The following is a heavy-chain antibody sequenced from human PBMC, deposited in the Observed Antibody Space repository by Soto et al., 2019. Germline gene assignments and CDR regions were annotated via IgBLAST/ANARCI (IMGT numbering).Heavy chain of an antibody. D-gene: IGHD6-13*01. CDR1: GYTLTELS. J-gene: IGHJ5*02. CDR3: ATGLRAAAVNSPNLDP. V-gene: IGHV1-24*01. CDR2: FDPEDGET. Sequence: ASVKVSCKVSGYTLTELSMHWLRQAPGKGLEWMGGFDPEDGETIYAQKFQGRVTMTEDTSTDTAYMELSSLRSEDTAVYYCATGLRAAAVNSPNLDPWGQGTLVTVSS.